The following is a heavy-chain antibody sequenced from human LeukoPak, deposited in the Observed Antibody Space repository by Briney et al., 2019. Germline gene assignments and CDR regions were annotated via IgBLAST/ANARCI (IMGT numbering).Heavy chain of an antibody. Sequence: GGSLRLSCAASGFTVSSNYMSWVRQAPGKGLEWVSVIYSGGSTYYADSVKGRFTISRDNSKNTLYLQMNSLRAEGTAVYYCAKALPRGAFDIWGQGTMVTVSS. V-gene: IGHV3-66*01. CDR2: IYSGGST. J-gene: IGHJ3*02. CDR1: GFTVSSNY. CDR3: AKALPRGAFDI.